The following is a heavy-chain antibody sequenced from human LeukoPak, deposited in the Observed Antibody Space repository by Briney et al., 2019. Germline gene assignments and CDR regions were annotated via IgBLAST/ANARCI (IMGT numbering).Heavy chain of an antibody. CDR2: INQDGRYI. Sequence: PGGSLRLSCAASGFTFDRHWMHWVRQTPGKRLVWVSRINQDGRYISYADSVQGRFTISRDTAKSTLFLQMNSLRVEDTAIYFCAREATGGGALEDWGQGALVTVSS. J-gene: IGHJ4*02. D-gene: IGHD3-16*01. CDR1: GFTFDRHW. CDR3: AREATGGGALED. V-gene: IGHV3-74*01.